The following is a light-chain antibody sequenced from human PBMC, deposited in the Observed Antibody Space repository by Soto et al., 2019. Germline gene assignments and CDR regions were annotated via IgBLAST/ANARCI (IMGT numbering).Light chain of an antibody. V-gene: IGKV3-20*01. CDR1: QSVSSSY. CDR2: GAS. Sequence: EIVLTQSPGTLSLSPGERATLSCRASQSVSSSYLAGYQQKPVQTPRLLIYGASSSATGSPDRFSGSGSGTYFSLTISRLEPEDSAVYYCQQYGSSLFTFGPGTKVDIK. J-gene: IGKJ3*01. CDR3: QQYGSSLFT.